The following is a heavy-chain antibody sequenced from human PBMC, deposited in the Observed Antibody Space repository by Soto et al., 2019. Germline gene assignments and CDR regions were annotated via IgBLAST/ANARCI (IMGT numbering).Heavy chain of an antibody. D-gene: IGHD5-12*01. CDR3: AKGRASASYSDS. CDR1: GVTFSTYA. CDR2: ISRSGGST. V-gene: IGHV3-23*01. J-gene: IGHJ4*02. Sequence: EVQLLESGGGLVQPGGSLRLSCAASGVTFSTYAMSWVRQAPGKGLEWVSAISRSGGSTYYADSVKGRFTVSRDNPENMLYLQMNSQRAEDTAVDFGAKGRASASYSDSWGQGTRVTVSS.